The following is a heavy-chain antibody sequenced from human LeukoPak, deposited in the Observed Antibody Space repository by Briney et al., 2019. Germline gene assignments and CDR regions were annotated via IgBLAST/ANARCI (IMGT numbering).Heavy chain of an antibody. V-gene: IGHV3-30*18. Sequence: PGGSLRLSCAASGFTFSSYGMHWVRQAPGKGLEWVAVISYDGSNKYYADSVKGRFTISRDNSKNTLYLQMNSLRAEDTAVYYCANRYRDYWGQGILVTVSS. J-gene: IGHJ4*02. CDR3: ANRYRDY. D-gene: IGHD1-14*01. CDR1: GFTFSSYG. CDR2: ISYDGSNK.